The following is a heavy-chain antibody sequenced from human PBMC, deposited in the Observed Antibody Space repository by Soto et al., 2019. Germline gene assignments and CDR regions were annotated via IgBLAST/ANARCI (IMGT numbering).Heavy chain of an antibody. D-gene: IGHD2-2*01. Sequence: QVQLVESGGGLVKPGGSLRLSCAASGFTFSDYYMSWIRQAPGKGLEWVSYISSSGSTIYYADSVKGRFTISRDNAKNSLYLQMNSLRAEDTAVYYCARGAVLVPAAMPAFWGSAIAAAKPPAYYGMDVWGQGTTVTVSS. CDR3: ARGAVLVPAAMPAFWGSAIAAAKPPAYYGMDV. CDR2: ISSSGSTI. V-gene: IGHV3-11*01. J-gene: IGHJ6*02. CDR1: GFTFSDYY.